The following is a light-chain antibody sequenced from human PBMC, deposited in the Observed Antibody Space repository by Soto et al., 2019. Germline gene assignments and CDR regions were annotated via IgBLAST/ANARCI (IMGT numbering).Light chain of an antibody. J-gene: IGLJ1*01. CDR3: QSYDSSLSGSYV. V-gene: IGLV1-40*01. Sequence: QSVLTQPPSGSGAPGQRVTISCTGSSSNIGAGYDVHWYQRLPGTAPKVLIYGNNNRPSGVPDRFSGSKSGTSASLAITGLQAEDEADYYCQSYDSSLSGSYVFGTGTKLTLL. CDR1: SSNIGAGYD. CDR2: GNN.